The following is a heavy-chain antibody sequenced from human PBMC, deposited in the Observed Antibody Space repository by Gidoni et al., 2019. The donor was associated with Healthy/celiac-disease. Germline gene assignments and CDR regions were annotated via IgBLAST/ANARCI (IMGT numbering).Heavy chain of an antibody. CDR2: ISGSGGST. CDR3: AKPGYITMVRGVITPFDY. CDR1: GFPFRSYA. V-gene: IGHV3-23*01. J-gene: IGHJ4*02. Sequence: EVQLLESGGGLVQPGGSLRLSCAASGFPFRSYALSWVRQAPGKGLEWVSAISGSGGSTYYADSVKGRFTISRDNSKNTLYLQMNSLRAEDTAVYYCAKPGYITMVRGVITPFDYWGQGTLVTVSS. D-gene: IGHD3-10*01.